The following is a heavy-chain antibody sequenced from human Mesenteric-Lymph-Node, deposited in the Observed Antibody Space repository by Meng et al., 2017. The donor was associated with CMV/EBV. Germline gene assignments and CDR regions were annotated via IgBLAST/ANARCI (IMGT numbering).Heavy chain of an antibody. CDR1: GDSISSFYY. D-gene: IGHD6-19*01. CDR2: VHYTGST. Sequence: RQLREPGPGQVKPSETLSLTCTVSGDSISSFYYWGWIRQPPGRGLEWIGSVHYTGSTYYSPSLKSRVTVSVDTSKNQFSLRLTSVTAADTAVYYCARPFPSWQSPRLDPFGAWGQGTLVTVSS. CDR3: ARPFPSWQSPRLDPFGA. V-gene: IGHV4-39*01. J-gene: IGHJ5*02.